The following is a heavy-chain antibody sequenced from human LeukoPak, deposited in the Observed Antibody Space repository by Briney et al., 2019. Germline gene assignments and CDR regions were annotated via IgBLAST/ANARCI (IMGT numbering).Heavy chain of an antibody. Sequence: SETLSLTXTVSGGSISSGSYYWSWIRQPAGKGLEWIGRIYTSGSTNYNPSLKSRVTISVDTSKNQFSLKLSSVTAADTAVYYCARDRAHYDFWSGSSSYYYYYMDVWGKGTTVTVSS. V-gene: IGHV4-61*02. D-gene: IGHD3-3*01. CDR1: GGSISSGSYY. J-gene: IGHJ6*03. CDR3: ARDRAHYDFWSGSSSYYYYYMDV. CDR2: IYTSGST.